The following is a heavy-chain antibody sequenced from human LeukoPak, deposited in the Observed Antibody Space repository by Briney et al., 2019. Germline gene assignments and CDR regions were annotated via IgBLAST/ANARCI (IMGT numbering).Heavy chain of an antibody. V-gene: IGHV4-39*07. CDR1: GGSISSSSYY. CDR2: IYHSGST. Sequence: PSETLSLTCTVSGGSISSSSYYWGWIRQPPGKGLEWIGSIYHSGSTYYNPSLKSRVTISVDTSKNQFSLKLSSVTAADTAVYYCARVFWGAVAGSGFDPWGQGTLVTVSS. J-gene: IGHJ5*02. D-gene: IGHD6-19*01. CDR3: ARVFWGAVAGSGFDP.